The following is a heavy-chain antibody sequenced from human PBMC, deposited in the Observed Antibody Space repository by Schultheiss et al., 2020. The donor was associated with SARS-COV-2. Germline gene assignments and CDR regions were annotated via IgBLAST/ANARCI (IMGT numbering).Heavy chain of an antibody. CDR1: GGSISSSSYY. Sequence: SETLSLTCTVSGGSISSSSYYWGWIRQPPGKGLEWIGSIYYSGSTNYNPSLKSRVTISVDTSKNQFSLKLSSVTAADTAVYYCARRGYSYGYAATFDYWGQGTLVTVSS. J-gene: IGHJ4*02. D-gene: IGHD5-18*01. CDR2: IYYSGST. CDR3: ARRGYSYGYAATFDY. V-gene: IGHV4-39*07.